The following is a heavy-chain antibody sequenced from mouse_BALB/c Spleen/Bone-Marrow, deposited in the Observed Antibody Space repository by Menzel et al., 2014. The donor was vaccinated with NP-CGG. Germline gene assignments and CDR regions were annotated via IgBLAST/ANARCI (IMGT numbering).Heavy chain of an antibody. Sequence: VQLQQSGAELAKPGASVKMSCKASDYTFTSYWLHWVKQRPGQGLEWIGYTNPSTGYTAYNQKFKDKATLTADKSSSTAYMQLSSLTSEDSAVYYCARSGFDYWGQGTTFTVSS. D-gene: IGHD4-1*01. J-gene: IGHJ2*01. CDR1: DYTFTSYW. V-gene: IGHV1-7*01. CDR3: ARSGFDY. CDR2: TNPSTGYT.